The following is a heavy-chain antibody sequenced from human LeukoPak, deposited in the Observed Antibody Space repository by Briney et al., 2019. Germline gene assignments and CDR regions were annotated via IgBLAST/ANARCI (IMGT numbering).Heavy chain of an antibody. J-gene: IGHJ4*02. CDR3: TGNYVWGSYRPDY. D-gene: IGHD3-16*02. Sequence: PGGSLRLSCAASGFTFSNAWMSWVRQAPGKGLEWVGRIKSKTDGGTTDYAAPVKGRFTISRDDSKNTLYLQMNSLKTEDTAVYYCTGNYVWGSYRPDYWGQGTLVTVSS. V-gene: IGHV3-15*01. CDR2: IKSKTDGGTT. CDR1: GFTFSNAW.